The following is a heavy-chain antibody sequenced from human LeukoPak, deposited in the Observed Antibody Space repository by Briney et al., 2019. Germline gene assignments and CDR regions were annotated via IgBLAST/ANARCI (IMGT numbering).Heavy chain of an antibody. CDR2: IYHSGST. J-gene: IGHJ4*02. CDR1: DGSIISSSYY. CDR3: ARGGAVGL. V-gene: IGHV4-39*07. D-gene: IGHD3-10*01. Sequence: SETLSLTCTVSDGSIISSSYYWGWVRQPPGKGLEWIGEIYHSGSTNYNPSLKSPVTISVDTSKNQFSLKLSSVTAADTAVYYCARGGAVGLWGQGTLVTVSS.